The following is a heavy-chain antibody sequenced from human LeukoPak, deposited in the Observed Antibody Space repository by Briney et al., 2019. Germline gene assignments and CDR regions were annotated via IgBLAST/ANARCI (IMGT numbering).Heavy chain of an antibody. Sequence: GGSLRLSCAASGFTFSSYAMSWVRQAPGKGLEWVSAISGSGGSTYYADSVKGRFTISRDNSKNTLYLQMNSLRAEDTAVYYCSKYFGGLRGYSSSLYENSGQGTLVTVSS. CDR3: SKYFGGLRGYSSSLYEN. J-gene: IGHJ1*01. CDR1: GFTFSSYA. CDR2: ISGSGGST. V-gene: IGHV3-23*01. D-gene: IGHD6-13*01.